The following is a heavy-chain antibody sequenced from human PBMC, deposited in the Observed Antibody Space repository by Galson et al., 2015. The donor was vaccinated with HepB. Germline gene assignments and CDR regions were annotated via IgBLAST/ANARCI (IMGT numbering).Heavy chain of an antibody. J-gene: IGHJ3*02. CDR3: ARPSSASLDDAFDI. CDR2: ISYDGSNK. D-gene: IGHD3-22*01. V-gene: IGHV3-30*04. CDR1: GFTFSSYA. Sequence: SLSLSCAASGFTFSSYAMHWVCQAPGKGLEWVAVISYDGSNKYYADSVKGRFTISRDNSKNTLYLQMNSLRAEDTAVYYCARPSSASLDDAFDIWGQGTMVTVSS.